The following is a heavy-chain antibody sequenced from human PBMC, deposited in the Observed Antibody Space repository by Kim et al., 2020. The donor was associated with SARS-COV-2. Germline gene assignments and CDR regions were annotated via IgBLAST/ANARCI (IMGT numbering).Heavy chain of an antibody. CDR3: AHRPGIAAAKGAFDI. Sequence: PSLKSRLTITKDTSKNQVVLTMTNMDPVDTATYYCAHRPGIAAAKGAFDIWGQGTMVTVSS. J-gene: IGHJ3*02. D-gene: IGHD6-13*01. V-gene: IGHV2-5*01.